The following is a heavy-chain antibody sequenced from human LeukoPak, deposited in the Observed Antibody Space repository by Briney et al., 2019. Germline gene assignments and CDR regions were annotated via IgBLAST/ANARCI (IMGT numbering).Heavy chain of an antibody. D-gene: IGHD3-22*01. CDR2: INPNSGDT. J-gene: IGHJ4*02. CDR3: ARIKPISGSYGY. CDR1: GYTFTDYY. V-gene: IGHV1-2*02. Sequence: GASVKVSCKASGYTFTDYYMHWVRQAPGQGLEWMGWINPNSGDTNYAQNFQGRVTMTRHTSISTAYMELSTLRSDDTAVYYCARIKPISGSYGYWGQGTLVTVSS.